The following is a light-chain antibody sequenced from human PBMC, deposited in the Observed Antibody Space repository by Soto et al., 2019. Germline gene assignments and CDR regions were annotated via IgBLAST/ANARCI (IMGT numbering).Light chain of an antibody. CDR3: QKYNSVPLT. CDR1: QGISNY. V-gene: IGKV1-27*01. J-gene: IGKJ4*01. Sequence: DIQMTQSPSSLSASVGDRVTITCRASQGISNYLAWYQQKPGKVPKLLIYAASTLHSGVPSRFSGSGSGTDFTLTSRILQPEDVATYYCQKYNSVPLTFGGGTKVEIK. CDR2: AAS.